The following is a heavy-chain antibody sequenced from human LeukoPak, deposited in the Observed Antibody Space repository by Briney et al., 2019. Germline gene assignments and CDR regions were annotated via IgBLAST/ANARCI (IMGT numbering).Heavy chain of an antibody. Sequence: PGGSLRLSCTASGFSLSNHWMHWVRQAPGRGLVWVSRITTDGSDTSYADSVKGRFTTSRDNAKNTMYLQMNSLTAKDTAVYFCARDGSLPDYWGQGTLVTVSS. J-gene: IGHJ4*02. V-gene: IGHV3-74*01. CDR2: ITTDGSDT. CDR1: GFSLSNHW. CDR3: ARDGSLPDY.